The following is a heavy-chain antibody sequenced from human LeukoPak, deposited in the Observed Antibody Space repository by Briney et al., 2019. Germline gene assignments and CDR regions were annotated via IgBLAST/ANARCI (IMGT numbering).Heavy chain of an antibody. J-gene: IGHJ4*02. V-gene: IGHV3-11*01. D-gene: IGHD6-19*01. CDR3: ARSHEWLVLWGDYFDY. Sequence: PGGSLRLSCAASGFTLSDYYMSWIRQAPGKGLEWVSYISSSGSTIYYADSVKGRFTISRDNAKNSLYLQMNSLRAEDTAVYYCARSHEWLVLWGDYFDYWGQGTLVTVSS. CDR2: ISSSGSTI. CDR1: GFTLSDYY.